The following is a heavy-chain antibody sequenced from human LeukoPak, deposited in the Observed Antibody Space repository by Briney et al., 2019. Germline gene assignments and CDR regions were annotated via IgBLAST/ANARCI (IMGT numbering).Heavy chain of an antibody. CDR2: VYYSGST. D-gene: IGHD6-19*01. Sequence: SETLSLTCTVSGGSISRSSYYWGWIRQPPGKGLEWIGSVYYSGSTYYNPSLKSRVTISVDTSKNQFSLKLSSVTAADTAVYYCARLEGYSSPRGAFDIWGQGTMVTVSS. V-gene: IGHV4-39*01. CDR3: ARLEGYSSPRGAFDI. J-gene: IGHJ3*02. CDR1: GGSISRSSYY.